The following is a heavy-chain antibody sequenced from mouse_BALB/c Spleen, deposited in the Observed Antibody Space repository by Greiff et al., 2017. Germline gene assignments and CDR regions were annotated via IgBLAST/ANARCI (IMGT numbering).Heavy chain of an antibody. CDR3: TRLSYYGSPWFAY. CDR2: IRLKSNNYAT. J-gene: IGHJ3*01. D-gene: IGHD1-2*01. Sequence: EVKLVESGGGLVQPGGSMKLSCVASGFTFSNYWMNWVRQSPEKGLEWVAEIRLKSNNYATHYAESVKGRFTISRDDSKSSVYLQMNNLRAEDTGIYYCTRLSYYGSPWFAYWGQGTLVTVSA. V-gene: IGHV6-6*02. CDR1: GFTFSNYW.